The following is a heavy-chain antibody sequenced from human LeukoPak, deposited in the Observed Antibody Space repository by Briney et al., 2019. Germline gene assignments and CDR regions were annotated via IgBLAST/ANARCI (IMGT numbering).Heavy chain of an antibody. CDR1: GGSISSSSYY. Sequence: SETLSLTCTVSGGSISSSSYYWGWIRQPPGKGLEWIGSIYYSGSTYYNPSLKSRVTISVDTSKNQFSLKLSSVTAADTAVYYCARGVTRLEYFDYWGQGTLVTVSS. V-gene: IGHV4-39*07. CDR2: IYYSGST. J-gene: IGHJ4*02. CDR3: ARGVTRLEYFDY. D-gene: IGHD5-18*01.